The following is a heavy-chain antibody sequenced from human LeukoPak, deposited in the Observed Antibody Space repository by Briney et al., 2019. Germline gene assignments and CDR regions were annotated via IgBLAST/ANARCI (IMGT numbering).Heavy chain of an antibody. D-gene: IGHD2-15*01. J-gene: IGHJ2*01. Sequence: GGSLRLSCAASGFTFSDHYMDWVRQAPGKGLEWVGRIRNKANSYTTEYAASVQGRFTISRDDSKNSLYLHMNSLKTEDTAVYYCARNGKSGSWYFDLWGRGTLVTVSS. CDR3: ARNGKSGSWYFDL. CDR2: IRNKANSYTT. V-gene: IGHV3-72*01. CDR1: GFTFSDHY.